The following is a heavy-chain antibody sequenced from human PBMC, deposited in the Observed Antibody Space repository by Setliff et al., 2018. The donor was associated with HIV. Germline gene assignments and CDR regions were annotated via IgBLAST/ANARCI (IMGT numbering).Heavy chain of an antibody. CDR3: ARGSSAWSGYSYYFDY. V-gene: IGHV5-51*01. J-gene: IGHJ4*02. Sequence: PGESLKISCQSSGYSFFSSWIAWVRQMPGKGLEWMGIIYPGDSDTRYSPSFQGQVTISADKSINTAYLQWSSLKATDTAMYYCARGSSAWSGYSYYFDYWGQGTLVTVSS. D-gene: IGHD3-3*01. CDR1: GYSFFSSW. CDR2: IYPGDSDT.